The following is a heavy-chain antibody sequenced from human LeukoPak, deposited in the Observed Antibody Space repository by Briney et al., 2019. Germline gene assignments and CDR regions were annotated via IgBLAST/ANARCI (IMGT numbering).Heavy chain of an antibody. CDR2: IYTSGST. V-gene: IGHV4-4*07. D-gene: IGHD1-26*01. CDR3: ARENSGSYREFDY. CDR1: GGSISSYY. J-gene: IGHJ4*02. Sequence: SETLSLTCTVSGGSISSYYWSWIRQPAGKGLEWIGRIYTSGSTNYNASLKSRVSMSVDTSENQFSLKLSSVTAADTAVFYCARENSGSYREFDYWGQGTLVTVSS.